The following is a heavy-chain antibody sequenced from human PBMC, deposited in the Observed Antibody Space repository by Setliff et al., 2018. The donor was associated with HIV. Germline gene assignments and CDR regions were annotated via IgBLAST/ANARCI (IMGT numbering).Heavy chain of an antibody. CDR3: ARANFWSGYYGY. D-gene: IGHD3-3*01. CDR2: IYYSGST. CDR1: GGSITSDTYY. Sequence: SETLSLTCSVSGGSITSDTYYWGWIRQPPGKGLEWIGYIYYSGSTKYNPSLKSRLTMSLDTSTNSFSLKLTSVTAADTAVYYCARANFWSGYYGYWGQGTLVTVPQ. J-gene: IGHJ4*02. V-gene: IGHV4-61*03.